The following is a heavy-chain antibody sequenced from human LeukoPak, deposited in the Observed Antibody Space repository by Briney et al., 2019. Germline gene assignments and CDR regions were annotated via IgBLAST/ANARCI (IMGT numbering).Heavy chain of an antibody. D-gene: IGHD6-19*01. V-gene: IGHV3-21*01. CDR3: ARDEEVAGTNPGYYYYYGMDV. CDR2: ISSSRSYI. Sequence: GGSLRLSCAASGFTFSSYSMNWVRQAPGKGLEWVSSISSSRSYIYYADSVKGRFTISRDNAKNSLYLQMNSLRAEDTAVYYCARDEEVAGTNPGYYYYYGMDVWGQGTTVTVSS. J-gene: IGHJ6*02. CDR1: GFTFSSYS.